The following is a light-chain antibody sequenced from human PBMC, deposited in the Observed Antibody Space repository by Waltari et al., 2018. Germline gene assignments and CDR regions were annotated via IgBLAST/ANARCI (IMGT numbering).Light chain of an antibody. CDR2: EVS. V-gene: IGLV2-8*01. CDR3: SSYAGSNILVV. CDR1: SSDGGGYNY. J-gene: IGLJ2*01. Sequence: QSALTQPPSASGSPGQSVTISCTGTSSDGGGYNYVSWYQQHPGKAPKLMIYEVSKRPSGVPDRFSGSKSGNTASLTVSGLQAEDEADYYCSSYAGSNILVVFGGGTKLTVL.